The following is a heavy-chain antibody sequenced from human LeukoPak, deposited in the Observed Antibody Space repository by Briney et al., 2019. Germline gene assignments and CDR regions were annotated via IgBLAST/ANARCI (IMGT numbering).Heavy chain of an antibody. Sequence: SETLSLTCTVSGGSISSYYWSWIRQPPGKGLEWIGYIYYSGSTNYYPSLKSRVTISVDTSKNQFSLKLSSVTAADTAVYYCARDPICSGGSCKGGWFDPWGQGTLVTVSS. D-gene: IGHD2-15*01. CDR2: IYYSGST. J-gene: IGHJ5*02. CDR1: GGSISSYY. CDR3: ARDPICSGGSCKGGWFDP. V-gene: IGHV4-59*01.